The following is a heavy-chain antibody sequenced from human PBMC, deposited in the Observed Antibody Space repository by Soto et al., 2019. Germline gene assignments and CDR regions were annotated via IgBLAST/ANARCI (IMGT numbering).Heavy chain of an antibody. CDR1: GDSIRSYY. CDR2: IYYSGST. V-gene: IGHV4-59*01. Sequence: SETLSLTCTVSGDSIRSYYWTWIRQPPGKGLELIGYIYYSGSTRYNPSLKSRVTISVDMSKNQFSLKLSSVIAADTAVYYCARAYGGFDNGLDVWGQGTAVTSP. J-gene: IGHJ6*02. CDR3: ARAYGGFDNGLDV. D-gene: IGHD5-12*01.